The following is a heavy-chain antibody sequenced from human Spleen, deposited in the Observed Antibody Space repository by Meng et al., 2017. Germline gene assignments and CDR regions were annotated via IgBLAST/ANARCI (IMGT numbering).Heavy chain of an antibody. D-gene: IGHD3-22*01. Sequence: GGSLRLSCAASGFTFSSYAMSWVRQAPGKGLEWVSAISGSGGSTYYADSVKGRFTISRDNSKNTLYLQMNSLRAEDTAVYYCAKGGYYDSSGYYHDAFDIWGQGTMVTVSS. CDR2: ISGSGGST. J-gene: IGHJ3*02. CDR3: AKGGYYDSSGYYHDAFDI. V-gene: IGHV3-23*01. CDR1: GFTFSSYA.